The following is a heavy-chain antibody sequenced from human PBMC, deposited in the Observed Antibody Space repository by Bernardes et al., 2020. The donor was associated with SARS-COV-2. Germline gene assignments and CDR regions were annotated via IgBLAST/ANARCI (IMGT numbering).Heavy chain of an antibody. CDR1: GVSISRIHYY. V-gene: IGHV4-39*01. J-gene: IGHJ6*03. CDR3: AGSACGIDCYIGGLGPCQHAMDV. Sequence: SETLSLTCTVSGVSISRIHYYWDWILQPPGNGLDWIGRIYSSVTSYYNPSLRSRVIESVDTSTHQFSLRLSFVTAPDTAVYYCAGSACGIDCYIGGLGPCQHAMDVSGKETTV. D-gene: IGHD2-21*02. CDR2: IYSSVTS.